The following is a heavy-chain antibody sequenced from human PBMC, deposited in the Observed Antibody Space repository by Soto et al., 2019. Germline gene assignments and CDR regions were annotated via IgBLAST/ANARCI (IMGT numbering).Heavy chain of an antibody. CDR2: FDPEDGET. CDR1: GYTLTELS. Sequence: ASVKVSCKVSGYTLTELSMHWVRQAPGKGLEWMGGFDPEDGETIYAQKFQGRVTMTEDTSTDTAYMELSSLRSEDTAVYYCATHARYDSSGYYYLGAFDIWGQGTMVTVS. V-gene: IGHV1-24*01. CDR3: ATHARYDSSGYYYLGAFDI. J-gene: IGHJ3*02. D-gene: IGHD3-22*01.